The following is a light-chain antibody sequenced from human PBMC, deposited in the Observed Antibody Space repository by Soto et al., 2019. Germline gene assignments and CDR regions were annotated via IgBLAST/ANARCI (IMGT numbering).Light chain of an antibody. CDR3: QQYHTDWT. J-gene: IGKJ1*01. V-gene: IGKV1-33*01. CDR2: TAS. CDR1: QDISNS. Sequence: DIQMTQSPSSLSASVGYRVTITCQASQDISNSLNWYQQRPGKAPKLLIFTASTLVRGVPSRFSGRGSGTEFTLTISSLQADDYATFYCQQYHTDWTFGQGTKVDI.